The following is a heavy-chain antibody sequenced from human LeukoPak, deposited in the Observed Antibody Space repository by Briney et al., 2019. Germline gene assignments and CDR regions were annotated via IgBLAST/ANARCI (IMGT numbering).Heavy chain of an antibody. CDR2: IYSGGST. J-gene: IGHJ4*02. CDR3: ARASGWYGDDY. D-gene: IGHD6-19*01. V-gene: IGHV3-53*01. CDR1: GFTFSVCA. Sequence: GGSLRLSCSASGFTFSVCAMSWVRQAPGKGLEWVSVIYSGGSTYYADSVKGRFTISRDNSKDTLYLQMNSLRAEDTAVYYCARASGWYGDDYWGQGTLVTVSS.